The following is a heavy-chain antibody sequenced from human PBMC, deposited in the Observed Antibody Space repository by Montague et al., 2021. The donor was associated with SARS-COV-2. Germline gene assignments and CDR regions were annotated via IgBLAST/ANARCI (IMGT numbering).Heavy chain of an antibody. Sequence: CAISGDRVSSNIATWNWIRQSPSRGLEWLGRTYYRSKWYNDYAVSVKSRVIINPDTSNNRISLQLNSVTPEDTAVYYCARSYCGGDCYLYWYFDLWGRGTLVTVSS. V-gene: IGHV6-1*01. CDR1: GDRVSSNIAT. D-gene: IGHD2-21*02. J-gene: IGHJ2*01. CDR2: TYYRSKWYN. CDR3: ARSYCGGDCYLYWYFDL.